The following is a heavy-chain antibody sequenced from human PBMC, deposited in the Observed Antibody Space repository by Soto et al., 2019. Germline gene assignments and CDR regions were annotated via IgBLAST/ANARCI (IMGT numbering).Heavy chain of an antibody. CDR3: VKVARRGSY. Sequence: EVQMVESGGGLVQPGGSLRISCSASGFTFSDYAMHWVRQAPGKGLQYVSVISSSGTSTYYADSVKGRFTISRDNSKNTLFLQMSSLRAEETAVYYCVKVARRGSYWGQGTLVTVSS. D-gene: IGHD6-6*01. J-gene: IGHJ4*02. CDR2: ISSSGTST. CDR1: GFTFSDYA. V-gene: IGHV3-64D*06.